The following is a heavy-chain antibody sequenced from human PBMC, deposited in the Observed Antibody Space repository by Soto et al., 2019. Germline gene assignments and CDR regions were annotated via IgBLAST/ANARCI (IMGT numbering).Heavy chain of an antibody. CDR2: IGTAGDT. Sequence: GGSLRLSCAASGFTFSSYDMHWVRQATGKVREWVSAIGTAGDTYYPGSVKGRFTISRENAKNSLYLQMNSLRAEDTAVYYCARLYNWNDGGDYYYYYGMDVWGQGTTVTVSS. CDR3: ARLYNWNDGGDYYYYYGMDV. J-gene: IGHJ6*02. D-gene: IGHD1-1*01. CDR1: GFTFSSYD. V-gene: IGHV3-13*01.